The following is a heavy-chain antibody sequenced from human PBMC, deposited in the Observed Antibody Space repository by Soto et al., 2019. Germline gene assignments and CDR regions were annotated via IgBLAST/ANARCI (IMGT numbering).Heavy chain of an antibody. CDR1: GFTVSSNY. D-gene: IGHD3-22*01. CDR3: ARAAKSSGYYYRYYFDY. J-gene: IGHJ4*02. Sequence: EVQLVESGVGLVQPGGSLRLSCAASGFTVSSNYMSWVRQAPGKGLEWVSVIYSGGITYYADSVKVRFPISIDTSKNTRYLQMNSLGAEDMAVYYWARAAKSSGYYYRYYFDYWGQGTLVTVSS. V-gene: IGHV3-66*01. CDR2: IYSGGIT.